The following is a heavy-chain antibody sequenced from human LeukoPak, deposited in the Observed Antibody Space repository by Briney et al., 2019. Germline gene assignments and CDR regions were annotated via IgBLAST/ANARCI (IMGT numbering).Heavy chain of an antibody. CDR3: AREGQYCSSTSCPGFDP. CDR2: ISYDGSNK. J-gene: IGHJ5*02. CDR1: GFTFSSYW. Sequence: GGSLRLSCAASGFTFSSYWMSWVRQAPGKGLEWVAVISYDGSNKYYADSVKGRFTISRDNSKNTLYLQMNSLRAEDTAVYYCAREGQYCSSTSCPGFDPWGQGTLVTVSS. D-gene: IGHD2-2*01. V-gene: IGHV3-30*01.